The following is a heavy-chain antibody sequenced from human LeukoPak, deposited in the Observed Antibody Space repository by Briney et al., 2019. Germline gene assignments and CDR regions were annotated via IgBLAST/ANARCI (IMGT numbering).Heavy chain of an antibody. CDR3: ATSVSLRYYFDY. Sequence: GGSLRLSCAASGFTFSSYGMHWVRQAPGKGLEWVAVISYDGSNKYYADSVKGRFTISRDNSKNTPYLQMNSLRAEDTAVYYCATSVSLRYYFDYWGQGTLVTVSS. CDR1: GFTFSSYG. J-gene: IGHJ4*02. CDR2: ISYDGSNK. D-gene: IGHD1-14*01. V-gene: IGHV3-30*03.